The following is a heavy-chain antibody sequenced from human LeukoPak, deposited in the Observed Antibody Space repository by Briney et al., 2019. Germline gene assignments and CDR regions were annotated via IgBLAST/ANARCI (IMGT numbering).Heavy chain of an antibody. D-gene: IGHD4-17*01. J-gene: IGHJ4*02. V-gene: IGHV3-9*01. CDR1: GFTFDDYA. CDR3: AKVAPYGDYEYYFDY. Sequence: PGGSLRLSCAASGFTFDDYAMHWVRQAPGKGLEWVSGISWNSGSIGYADSVKGRFTISRDNAKNSLYLQMNSLRAKDTALYYCAKVAPYGDYEYYFDYWGQGTLVTVSS. CDR2: ISWNSGSI.